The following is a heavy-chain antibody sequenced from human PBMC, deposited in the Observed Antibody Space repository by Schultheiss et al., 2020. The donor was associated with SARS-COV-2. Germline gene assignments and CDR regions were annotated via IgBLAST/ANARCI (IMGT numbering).Heavy chain of an antibody. J-gene: IGHJ4*02. D-gene: IGHD2-2*01. V-gene: IGHV3-48*01. CDR1: GFTFSSYE. Sequence: GGSLRLSCAASGFTFSSYEMNWVRQAPGKGLEWVSYISSSSSTIYYADSVKGRFTISRDNAKNSLYLQMNSLRAEDTAVYYCARGGQLEIDYWGQGTLVTVSS. CDR2: ISSSSSTI. CDR3: ARGGQLEIDY.